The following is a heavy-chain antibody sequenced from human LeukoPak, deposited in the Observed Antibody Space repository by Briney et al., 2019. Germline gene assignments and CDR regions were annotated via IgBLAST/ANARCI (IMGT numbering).Heavy chain of an antibody. D-gene: IGHD6-25*01. J-gene: IGHJ4*02. CDR3: ARARETEAIDY. CDR1: GGSFSGYY. CDR2: INHSGNT. Sequence: SETLSLTCAVYGGSFSGYYWSRVRQPPGKGLEWIGEINHSGNTNYNPSLKSRASLSVDTSKNQFSLKLSSVTAADTCVYYCARARETEAIDYWSQGTLVTVSS. V-gene: IGHV4-34*01.